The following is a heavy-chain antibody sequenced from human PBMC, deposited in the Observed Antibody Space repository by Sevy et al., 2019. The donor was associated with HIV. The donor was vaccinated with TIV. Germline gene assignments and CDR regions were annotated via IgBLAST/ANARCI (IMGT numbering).Heavy chain of an antibody. CDR1: GFTFNNYG. J-gene: IGHJ4*02. CDR3: ARGPPDGSYDYFDY. D-gene: IGHD1-26*01. CDR2: VSGSSNYI. V-gene: IGHV3-21*06. Sequence: GGSLRLSCAASGFTFNNYGMHWVRQAPGKGLEWVSSVSGSSNYIYYAESLKGRFIISRDNAKDTLYLQMNSLRADDTAVYYCARGPPDGSYDYFDYWGQGTLVTVSS.